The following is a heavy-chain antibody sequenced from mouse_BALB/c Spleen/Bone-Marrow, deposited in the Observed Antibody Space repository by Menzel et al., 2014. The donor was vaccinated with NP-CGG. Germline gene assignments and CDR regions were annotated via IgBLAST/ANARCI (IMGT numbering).Heavy chain of an antibody. Sequence: EVQRVESGPELVKPGAPVKMSCKASGYTFTDYYMKWVKQSHGRSLEWIGDINPNNGDTFYNQKFKGKATLTVDKSSSTAYTQLNSLTSEDSAVYYCAGDYGSSYVAYWGQGTLVNVSA. V-gene: IGHV1-26*01. J-gene: IGHJ3*01. CDR1: GYTFTDYY. D-gene: IGHD1-1*01. CDR3: AGDYGSSYVAY. CDR2: INPNNGDT.